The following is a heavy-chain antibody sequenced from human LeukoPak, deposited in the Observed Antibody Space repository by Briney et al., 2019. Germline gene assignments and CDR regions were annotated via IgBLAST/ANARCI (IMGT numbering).Heavy chain of an antibody. CDR1: GGSISSYY. D-gene: IGHD2/OR15-2a*01. CDR2: IYYSGST. J-gene: IGHJ4*02. Sequence: SETLSLTCTVSGGSISSYYWSWIRQPPGKGLEWIGYIYYSGSTNYNPSLKSRVTISVDTSKNQFSLKLSSVTAVDTAVYYCARGSIVASVDYWGQGTLVTVSS. CDR3: ARGSIVASVDY. V-gene: IGHV4-59*01.